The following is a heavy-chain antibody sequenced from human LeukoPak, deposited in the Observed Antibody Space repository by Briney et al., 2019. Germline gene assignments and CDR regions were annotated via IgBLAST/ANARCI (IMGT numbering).Heavy chain of an antibody. CDR3: ARFYANEWELPH. Sequence: PGRSLRLSCAASGFTFSSYSMNWVRQAPGKGLEWVSSISSRSNYIYYADSMKGRFTISRDNSESTLYLQMNSLRAEDTAVYYCARFYANEWELPHWGQGTLVTVSS. CDR1: GFTFSSYS. CDR2: ISSRSNYI. J-gene: IGHJ4*02. D-gene: IGHD1-26*01. V-gene: IGHV3-21*01.